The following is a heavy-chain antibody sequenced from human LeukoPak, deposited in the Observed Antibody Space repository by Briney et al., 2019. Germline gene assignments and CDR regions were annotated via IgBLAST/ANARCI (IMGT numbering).Heavy chain of an antibody. J-gene: IGHJ6*03. V-gene: IGHV3-21*01. Sequence: GGSLRLSCAASGFTFSRYSMNWVRQAPGKGLEWVSSISSSGIYIYYADSVKGRFTISRDNAKNSLYLQMNSLSAEDTAVYYCASKFYDTSGYQDYYFYMGVWGKGTTVTVSS. CDR3: ASKFYDTSGYQDYYFYMGV. CDR1: GFTFSRYS. D-gene: IGHD3-22*01. CDR2: ISSSGIYI.